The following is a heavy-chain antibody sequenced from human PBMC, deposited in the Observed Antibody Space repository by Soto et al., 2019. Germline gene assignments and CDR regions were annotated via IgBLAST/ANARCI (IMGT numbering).Heavy chain of an antibody. CDR2: ISWNSGSI. CDR1: GFTFDDYA. Sequence: GGSLRLSCAASGFTFDDYAMHWVRQAPGKGLEWVSGISWNSGSIGYADSVKGRFTISRDNAKNSLYLQMNSLRAEDTALYYCAKGVGRSLDYWGQGTLVTVSS. J-gene: IGHJ4*02. CDR3: AKGVGRSLDY. V-gene: IGHV3-9*01.